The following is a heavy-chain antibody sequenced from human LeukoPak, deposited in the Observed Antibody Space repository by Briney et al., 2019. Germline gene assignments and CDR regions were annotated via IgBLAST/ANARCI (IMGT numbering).Heavy chain of an antibody. CDR3: AKEFSVDTAMVS. CDR1: GFIFSNYK. J-gene: IGHJ4*02. CDR2: ISGSGGST. V-gene: IGHV3-23*01. Sequence: GGSLRLSCAASGFIFSNYKMNWVRQAPGKGLEWVSAISGSGGSTYYADSVKGRFTISRDNSKNTLYLQMNSLRAEDTAVYYCAKEFSVDTAMVSWGQGTLVTVSS. D-gene: IGHD5-18*01.